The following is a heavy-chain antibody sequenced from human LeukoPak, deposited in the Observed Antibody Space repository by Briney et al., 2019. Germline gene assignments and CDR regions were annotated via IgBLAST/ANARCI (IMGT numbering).Heavy chain of an antibody. CDR2: ISYDGSNK. J-gene: IGHJ5*02. V-gene: IGHV3-30*04. CDR3: ARDVDGWFDP. Sequence: PGRSLRLSCAASGFTFSSYAMHWVRQAPGKGLEWVAVISYDGSNKYYADSVKGRFTISRDNSKNTLYLQMNSLRAEDTAVYYCARDVDGWFDPWAREPWSPSPQ. CDR1: GFTFSSYA.